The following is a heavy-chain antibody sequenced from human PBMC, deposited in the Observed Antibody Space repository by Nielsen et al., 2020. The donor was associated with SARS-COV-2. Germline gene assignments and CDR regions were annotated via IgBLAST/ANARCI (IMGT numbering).Heavy chain of an antibody. CDR3: ARLSFMITFGGVIVNAGDY. D-gene: IGHD3-16*02. Sequence: ASVKVSCKASGYTFTGYYMHWVRQAPGQGLEWMGWINPNSGGTNYAQKFQGRVTMTRDTSISTAYMELSRLRSDDTAVYYCARLSFMITFGGVIVNAGDYWGQGTLVTVSS. CDR1: GYTFTGYY. V-gene: IGHV1-2*02. J-gene: IGHJ4*02. CDR2: INPNSGGT.